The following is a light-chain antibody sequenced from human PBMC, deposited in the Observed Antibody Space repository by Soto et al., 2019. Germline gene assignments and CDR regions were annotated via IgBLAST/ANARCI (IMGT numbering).Light chain of an antibody. CDR3: QQYASSPLT. Sequence: EIVLTQSPGTVSLYPGERATLSCRASQSVGNNYLAWYQKKRGQAPRLLISGESRRATGVLDRFSGSGTGTDFSLTISRLEPEDSAVYYCQQYASSPLTFGQGTKVDIK. V-gene: IGKV3-20*01. CDR2: GES. CDR1: QSVGNNY. J-gene: IGKJ2*01.